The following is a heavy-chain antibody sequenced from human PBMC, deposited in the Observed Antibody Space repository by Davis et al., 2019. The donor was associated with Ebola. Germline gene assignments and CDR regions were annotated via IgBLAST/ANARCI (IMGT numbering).Heavy chain of an antibody. V-gene: IGHV4-34*01. J-gene: IGHJ5*01. Sequence: MPGGSLRLSCAVYGGPFSGYFWSWIRQPPGRGLEWIGEINHSGSANYNPSLKSRVTISVDTSKNQFSLKVTSVTAADTAVYYCARGLAMGWFDSWGQGTLVTVSS. CDR3: ARGLAMGWFDS. D-gene: IGHD5-18*01. CDR1: GGPFSGYF. CDR2: INHSGSA.